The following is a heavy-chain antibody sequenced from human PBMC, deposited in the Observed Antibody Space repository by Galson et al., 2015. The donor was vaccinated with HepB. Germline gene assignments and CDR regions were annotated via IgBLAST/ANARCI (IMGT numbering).Heavy chain of an antibody. D-gene: IGHD3-10*01. CDR3: ARDQGYYGSGSYYPFDY. J-gene: IGHJ4*02. V-gene: IGHV3-48*02. CDR1: GFTFSSYS. CDR2: ISSSSSTI. Sequence: LRLSCAASGFTFSSYSMNWVRQAPGKGLEWVSYISSSSSTIYYADSVKGRFTISRDNAKNSLYLQMNSLRDEDTAVYYCARDQGYYGSGSYYPFDYWGQGTLVTVSS.